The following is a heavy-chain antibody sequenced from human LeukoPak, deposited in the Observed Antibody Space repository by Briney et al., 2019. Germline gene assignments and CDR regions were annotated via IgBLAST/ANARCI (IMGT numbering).Heavy chain of an antibody. CDR3: ARDSYGDYHYGMDV. Sequence: ASVKVSCKASGYTFTSYGISWVRQAPGQGLEWMGWISAYNGNTNYAQKLQGRVTMTTDTSTSTAYMELRSLRSDDTAVYYCARDSYGDYHYGMDVWGQGTTVTVSS. D-gene: IGHD4-17*01. J-gene: IGHJ6*02. CDR2: ISAYNGNT. V-gene: IGHV1-18*01. CDR1: GYTFTSYG.